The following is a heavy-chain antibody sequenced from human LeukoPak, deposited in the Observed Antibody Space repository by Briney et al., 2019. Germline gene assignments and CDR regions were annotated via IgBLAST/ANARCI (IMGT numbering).Heavy chain of an antibody. D-gene: IGHD4-11*01. CDR3: ARDTPTTVTTKGYYYYYMDV. CDR1: GFTFSSYW. Sequence: PGGSLRLSCAASGFTFSSYWMTWVRQTPGKGLEWVANIKEDGGDKYYVDSVKGRFTISRDNAKNSLYLQMNSLRAEDTAVYYCARDTPTTVTTKGYYYYYMDVWGKGTTVTVSS. CDR2: IKEDGGDK. V-gene: IGHV3-7*01. J-gene: IGHJ6*03.